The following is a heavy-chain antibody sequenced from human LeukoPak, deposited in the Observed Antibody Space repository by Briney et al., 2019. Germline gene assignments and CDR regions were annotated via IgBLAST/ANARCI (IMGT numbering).Heavy chain of an antibody. J-gene: IGHJ4*02. CDR3: ARDALYDSSGYYFDY. Sequence: PGGSLRLSCAASGLTGSHNYVSWVRQAPGKGLEWVAVISYDGSNKYYADSVKGRFTISRDNSKNTLYLQMNSLRAEDTAVYYCARDALYDSSGYYFDYWGQGTLVTVSS. CDR1: GLTGSHNY. D-gene: IGHD3-22*01. CDR2: ISYDGSNK. V-gene: IGHV3-30-3*01.